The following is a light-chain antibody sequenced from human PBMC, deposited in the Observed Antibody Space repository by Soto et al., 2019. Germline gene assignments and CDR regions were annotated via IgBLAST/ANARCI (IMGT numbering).Light chain of an antibody. Sequence: DIQMTQSPSSLSASVGDRVTITCRASQEISNHLAWFQQKPGKPPKSLIYDASSLQSGGPSKFSGSGSGTDFTLTISSLQPEDFATYYCQQYHNYPVTFGGGTKVEIK. CDR2: DAS. CDR1: QEISNH. CDR3: QQYHNYPVT. V-gene: IGKV1-16*02. J-gene: IGKJ4*01.